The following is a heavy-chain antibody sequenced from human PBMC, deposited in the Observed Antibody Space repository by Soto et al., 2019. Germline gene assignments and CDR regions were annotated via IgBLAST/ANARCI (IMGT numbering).Heavy chain of an antibody. CDR2: ISWNSGSI. D-gene: IGHD3-10*01. V-gene: IGHV3-9*01. J-gene: IGHJ4*02. Sequence: EVQLVESGGGLVQPGRSLRLSCAASGFTFDDYAMHWVRQAPGKGLEWVSGISWNSGSIGYADSVKGRFTISRDNAKNSLYLQMNSLGAEDTALYYCAKDLRGSGSYYDYWGQGTLVTVSS. CDR3: AKDLRGSGSYYDY. CDR1: GFTFDDYA.